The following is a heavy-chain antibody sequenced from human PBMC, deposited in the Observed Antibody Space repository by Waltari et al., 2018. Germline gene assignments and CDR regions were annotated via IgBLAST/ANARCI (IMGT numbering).Heavy chain of an antibody. Sequence: EVQLVESGGGLVRPGGSLRLSCAASGFTFGYYTMNWVRQAPGKGPEWNSFITSDGTHTTYADSVRGRFTISRDNAKNSPFLQINSLRADDMAVYYCARDRRPTLILGSGAFDIWGQGIKVNVSS. CDR2: ITSDGTHT. D-gene: IGHD3-22*01. J-gene: IGHJ3*02. CDR1: GFTFGYYT. CDR3: ARDRRPTLILGSGAFDI. V-gene: IGHV3-21*01.